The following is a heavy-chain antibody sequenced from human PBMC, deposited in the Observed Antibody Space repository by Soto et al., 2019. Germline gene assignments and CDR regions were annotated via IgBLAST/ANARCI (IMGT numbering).Heavy chain of an antibody. CDR3: ARSRGYSYGSPFDY. CDR2: ISYDGSNK. Sequence: GGSLRLSCAASGFTFSSYAMHWARQAPGKGLEWVAVISYDGSNKYYADSVKGRFTISRDNSKNTLYLQMNSLRAEDTAVYYCARSRGYSYGSPFDYWGQGTLVTVSS. V-gene: IGHV3-30-3*01. CDR1: GFTFSSYA. D-gene: IGHD5-18*01. J-gene: IGHJ4*02.